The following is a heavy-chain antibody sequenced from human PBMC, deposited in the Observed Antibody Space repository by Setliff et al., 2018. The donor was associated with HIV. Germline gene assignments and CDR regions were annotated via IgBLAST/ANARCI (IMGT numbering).Heavy chain of an antibody. J-gene: IGHJ6*03. CDR3: ARARTDYYDRGRRSHYYIDV. CDR2: RNPDSRNT. Sequence: ASVKVSCKPSGYTFTNYDINWVRQAAGQGLEWMGWRNPDSRNTGYAQRFEGSVTMTWDTSISTAYMELNNGKFEDTAVYYCARARTDYYDRGRRSHYYIDVWARGATVTVSS. CDR1: GYTFTNYD. D-gene: IGHD3-22*01. V-gene: IGHV1-8*02.